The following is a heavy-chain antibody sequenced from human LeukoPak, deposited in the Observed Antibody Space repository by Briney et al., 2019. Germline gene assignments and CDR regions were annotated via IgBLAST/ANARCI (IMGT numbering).Heavy chain of an antibody. CDR2: IYYSGST. D-gene: IGHD3-22*01. Sequence: KASETLSLTCTVSGGSISSYYWSWIRQPPGKGLEWIGYIYYSGSTNYNPSLKSRVTISVDTSKNQFSLKLSSVTAADTAVYYCARRSTYYDSSGYYFDYWGQGTLVTVSS. CDR1: GGSISSYY. V-gene: IGHV4-59*08. J-gene: IGHJ4*02. CDR3: ARRSTYYDSSGYYFDY.